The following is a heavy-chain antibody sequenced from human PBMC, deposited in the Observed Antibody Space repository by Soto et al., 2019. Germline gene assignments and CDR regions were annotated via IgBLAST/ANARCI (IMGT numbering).Heavy chain of an antibody. D-gene: IGHD6-6*01. CDR2: INSDGSST. CDR1: GFTFSSYW. V-gene: IGHV3-74*01. Sequence: AGGSLRLSCAASGFTFSSYWMHWVRQAPGKGLVWVSRINSDGSSTSYADSVKGRFTISRDNAKNTLYLQMNSLRAEDTAVYYCARVAARPFYYYYGMDVWGQGTTVTVSS. CDR3: ARVAARPFYYYYGMDV. J-gene: IGHJ6*02.